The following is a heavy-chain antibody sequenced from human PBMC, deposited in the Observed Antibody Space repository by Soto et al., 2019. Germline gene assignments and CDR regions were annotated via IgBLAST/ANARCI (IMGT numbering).Heavy chain of an antibody. Sequence: PGESLKISCKGSGYSFTSYWIGWVRQMPGKGLEWIGIIYPGDSDTRYSPSFQGQVTISADKSISTAYLQWSSLKASDTAMYYCARGTGSGWQPLNWFDPWGQGTLVTVSS. CDR2: IYPGDSDT. CDR3: ARGTGSGWQPLNWFDP. CDR1: GYSFTSYW. J-gene: IGHJ5*02. V-gene: IGHV5-51*01. D-gene: IGHD6-19*01.